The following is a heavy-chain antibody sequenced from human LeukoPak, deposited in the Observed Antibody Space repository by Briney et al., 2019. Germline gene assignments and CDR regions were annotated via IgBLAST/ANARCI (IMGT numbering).Heavy chain of an antibody. J-gene: IGHJ4*02. Sequence: GGSLRLSCTASGFAFDEHGMSWVRQVPGKGLEWVSGINWRGGSTGYADPLRGRFTISRDNAKNSLYLQMDSLGAEDTALYYCARAPITSPFYFDSWGQGTLVTVSS. V-gene: IGHV3-20*04. CDR3: ARAPITSPFYFDS. D-gene: IGHD2-2*01. CDR2: INWRGGST. CDR1: GFAFDEHG.